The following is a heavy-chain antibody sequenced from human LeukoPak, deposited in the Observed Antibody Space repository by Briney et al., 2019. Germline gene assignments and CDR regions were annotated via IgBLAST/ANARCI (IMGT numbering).Heavy chain of an antibody. Sequence: APVKVSCKASGYTFSDYYMHWVRQAPGQGLEWMGWIDPNTGDTKYAQKFQGRVSMTRDTSINTADMEVSSLRSDDTAVYYCARHFFSWQQLIPPYYYYGMDVWGQGTTVTVSS. CDR3: ARHFFSWQQLIPPYYYYGMDV. D-gene: IGHD6-13*01. CDR1: GYTFSDYY. V-gene: IGHV1-2*02. J-gene: IGHJ6*02. CDR2: IDPNTGDT.